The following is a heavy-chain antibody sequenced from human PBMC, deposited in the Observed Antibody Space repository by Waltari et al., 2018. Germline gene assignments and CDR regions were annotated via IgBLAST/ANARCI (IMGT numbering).Heavy chain of an antibody. V-gene: IGHV4-59*01. CDR3: ARGPRGEYFDY. Sequence: QVQLQESGPGLVKPSETLSLTCTVPGGSISSSYWSWIRQPPGQGLEWIGYIYYSGSTNYNPSLKSRVTISVDTSKNQFSLKLSSVTAADTAVYYCARGPRGEYFDYWGQGTLVTVSS. J-gene: IGHJ4*02. CDR2: IYYSGST. CDR1: GGSISSSY. D-gene: IGHD3-16*01.